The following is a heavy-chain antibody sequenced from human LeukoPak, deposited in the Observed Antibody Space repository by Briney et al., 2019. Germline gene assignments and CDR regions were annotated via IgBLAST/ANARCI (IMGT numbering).Heavy chain of an antibody. CDR2: VSPSGDIT. Sequence: PGGSLRLSCAASGFTFSTYGMNWVRQAPGKGLEWVSGVSPSGDITYYADSVKGRFTISRDNSKNTVYLQMNNVRAEDTAVYYCAKDLHPNDIAAAGHDAFDIWGQGTMVTVSS. CDR1: GFTFSTYG. CDR3: AKDLHPNDIAAAGHDAFDI. V-gene: IGHV3-23*01. J-gene: IGHJ3*02. D-gene: IGHD6-13*01.